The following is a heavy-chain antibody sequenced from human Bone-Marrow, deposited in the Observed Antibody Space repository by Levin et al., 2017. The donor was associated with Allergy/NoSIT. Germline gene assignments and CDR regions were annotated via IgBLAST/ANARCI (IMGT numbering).Heavy chain of an antibody. J-gene: IGHJ5*02. V-gene: IGHV2-5*01. CDR1: GFSLSTSGVA. D-gene: IGHD7-27*01. CDR3: VHSPHWGARSGFDP. CDR2: IYGNDDE. Sequence: VSGPTLVKPTQTLTLTCTFSGFSLSTSGVAVGWIRQPPGKALEWLAIIYGNDDEHYSPSLKSRVTITKDTSKNQVVLTMTNMDSVDTATYYCVHSPHWGARSGFDPWGQGTLVTVSS.